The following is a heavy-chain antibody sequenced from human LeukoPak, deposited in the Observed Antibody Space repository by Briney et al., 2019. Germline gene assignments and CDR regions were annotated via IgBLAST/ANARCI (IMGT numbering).Heavy chain of an antibody. CDR3: ATMVRGRRLIYYYYMDV. V-gene: IGHV1-69*13. D-gene: IGHD3-10*01. CDR2: IIPIFGTA. CDR1: GGTFSSYA. Sequence: GASVKVSCKASGGTFSSYAISWVRQAPGQGLERMGGIIPIFGTANYAQKFQGRVTITADESTSTAYMELSSLRSEDTAVYYCATMVRGRRLIYYYYMDVWGKGTTVTISS. J-gene: IGHJ6*03.